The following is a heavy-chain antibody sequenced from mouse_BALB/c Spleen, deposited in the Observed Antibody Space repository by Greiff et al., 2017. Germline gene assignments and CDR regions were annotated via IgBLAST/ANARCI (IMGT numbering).Heavy chain of an antibody. J-gene: IGHJ4*01. V-gene: IGHV1-54*01. CDR3: ARSKTYDYGRAMDY. D-gene: IGHD2-4*01. Sequence: QVQLKQSGAELVRPGTSVKVSCKASGYAFTNYLIEWVKQRPGQGLEWIGVINPGSGGTNYNEKFKGKATLTADKSSSTAYMQLSSLTSDDSAVYFCARSKTYDYGRAMDYWGQGTSVTVSS. CDR1: GYAFTNYL. CDR2: INPGSGGT.